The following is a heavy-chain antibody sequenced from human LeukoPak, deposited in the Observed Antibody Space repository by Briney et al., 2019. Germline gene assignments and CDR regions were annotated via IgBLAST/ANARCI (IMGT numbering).Heavy chain of an antibody. J-gene: IGHJ4*02. Sequence: PSETLSLTCTASGGSISSYYWSWIRQPPGKGLEWIGYIYYSGSTNYNPSLKSRVTISVDTSKNQFSLKLSSVTAADTAVYYCARGLYYGSGSYYYFDYWGQGTLVTVSS. V-gene: IGHV4-59*01. D-gene: IGHD3-10*01. CDR2: IYYSGST. CDR1: GGSISSYY. CDR3: ARGLYYGSGSYYYFDY.